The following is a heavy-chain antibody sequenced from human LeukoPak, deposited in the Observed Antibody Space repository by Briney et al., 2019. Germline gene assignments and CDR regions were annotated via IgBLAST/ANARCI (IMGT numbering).Heavy chain of an antibody. V-gene: IGHV1-2*02. J-gene: IGHJ4*02. CDR1: VYTFTSYG. CDR3: AYYYDSSLDY. CDR2: INPNSGGT. Sequence: ASVTVSCKASVYTFTSYGSSWVRPAPGQGLEWMGWINPNSGGTNYAQKFQGRATMTRDTSISTAYMELSRLRSDDTAVYYCAYYYDSSLDYWGQGTLVTVSS. D-gene: IGHD3-22*01.